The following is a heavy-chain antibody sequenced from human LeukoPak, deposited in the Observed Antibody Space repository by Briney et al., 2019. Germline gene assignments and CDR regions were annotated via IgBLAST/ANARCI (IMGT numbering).Heavy chain of an antibody. D-gene: IGHD3-10*01. Sequence: SETLSLTCAVYGGSLSGYYWSWIRQPPGKGLEWIGEINHSGSTNYNPSPKSRVTISVDTSKNQFSLKLSSVTAADTAVYYCARAMDSAATMYYFDYWGQGTLVTVSS. CDR3: ARAMDSAATMYYFDY. CDR2: INHSGST. CDR1: GGSLSGYY. J-gene: IGHJ4*02. V-gene: IGHV4-34*01.